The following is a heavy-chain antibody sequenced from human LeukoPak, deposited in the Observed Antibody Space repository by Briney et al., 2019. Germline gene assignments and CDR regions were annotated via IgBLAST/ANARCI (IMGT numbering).Heavy chain of an antibody. CDR3: ATPLMTTSYCGMDV. V-gene: IGHV3-53*04. CDR1: GFTVSSNY. D-gene: IGHD3-16*01. CDR2: IYSGGST. J-gene: IGHJ6*02. Sequence: GGSLRLSCAASGFTVSSNYMSWVRQAPGKGLEWVSVIYSGGSTYYADSVKGRFTISRHNSKNTLYLQMNSLRAEDTAVYYCATPLMTTSYCGMDVWGQGTTVTVSS.